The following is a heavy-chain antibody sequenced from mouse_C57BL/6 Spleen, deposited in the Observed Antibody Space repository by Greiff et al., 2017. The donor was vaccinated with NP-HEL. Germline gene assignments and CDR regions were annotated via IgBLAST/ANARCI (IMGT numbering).Heavy chain of an antibody. CDR1: GYAFTNYL. Sequence: VQLQQSGAELVRPGTSVKVSCKASGYAFTNYLIEWVKQRPGQGLEWIGVINPGSGGTNYNEKFKGKATLTADKSSSTAYMQLSSLTSEDSAVYFCARSEGSGLAYWGQGTLVTVSA. V-gene: IGHV1-54*01. CDR2: INPGSGGT. J-gene: IGHJ3*01. CDR3: ARSEGSGLAY.